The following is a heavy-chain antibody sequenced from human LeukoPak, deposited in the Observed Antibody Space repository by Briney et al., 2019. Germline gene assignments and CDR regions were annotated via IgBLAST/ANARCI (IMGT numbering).Heavy chain of an antibody. CDR2: INPNSGRT. V-gene: IGHV1-2*02. Sequence: ASVKVSCKGSGYTFIDYHIHWVRQAPGQGLEWMGWINPNSGRTIYAQKFQGRVTMTRDTSINTAYMELSRLTSDDAAMYYCARVSCSGGTCYDLGWFDSWGQGTLVTVSS. CDR1: GYTFIDYH. D-gene: IGHD2-15*01. J-gene: IGHJ5*01. CDR3: ARVSCSGGTCYDLGWFDS.